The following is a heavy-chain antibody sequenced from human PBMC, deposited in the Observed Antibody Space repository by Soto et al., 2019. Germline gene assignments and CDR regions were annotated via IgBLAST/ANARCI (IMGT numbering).Heavy chain of an antibody. V-gene: IGHV3-30*18. CDR1: GFTFSSYV. J-gene: IGHJ4*02. Sequence: GGSLRLFSAASGFTFSSYVMHWVRQSPGKGLEWVAVISYDGSNKYYAASVKGRFTISRDNSKTTLYLQMNSLKAEDTDVYYCAKDVYSSGWPHFDYWGQGTLVTVSA. D-gene: IGHD6-19*01. CDR2: ISYDGSNK. CDR3: AKDVYSSGWPHFDY.